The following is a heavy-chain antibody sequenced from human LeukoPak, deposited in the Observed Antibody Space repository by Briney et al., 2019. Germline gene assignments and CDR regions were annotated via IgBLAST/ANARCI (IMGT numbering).Heavy chain of an antibody. V-gene: IGHV3-7*04. CDR1: GFTFSSYW. CDR3: ARGRVYYDSSSDAFDI. Sequence: GGSLRLSCAASGFTFSSYWMSWVRQAPGKGLEWVANIKQDGSEKYYVDSVKGRFTISRDNAKNSLYLQMNSLRAEDTAVYYCARGRVYYDSSSDAFDIWGQGTMVTVSS. D-gene: IGHD3-22*01. J-gene: IGHJ3*02. CDR2: IKQDGSEK.